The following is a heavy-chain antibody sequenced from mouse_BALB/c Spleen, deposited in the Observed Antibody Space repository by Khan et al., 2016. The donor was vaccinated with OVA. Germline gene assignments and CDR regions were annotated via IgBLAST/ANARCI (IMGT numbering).Heavy chain of an antibody. D-gene: IGHD2-3*01. Sequence: EVELVESGGGLVKPGGSLKLSCAASGFTLSSFGMHWVRQAPEKGLEWVAYISSGSNTINYADTVKGRFTISRDNSQNTLFLQMTSLRSEDTAMYYCIRTRIYDGYYGGAMDYWGQGTSVTISS. CDR1: GFTLSSFG. CDR3: IRTRIYDGYYGGAMDY. CDR2: ISSGSNTI. V-gene: IGHV5-17*02. J-gene: IGHJ4*01.